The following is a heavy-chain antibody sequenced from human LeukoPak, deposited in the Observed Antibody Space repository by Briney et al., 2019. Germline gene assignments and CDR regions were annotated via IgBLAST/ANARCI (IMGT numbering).Heavy chain of an antibody. Sequence: ASVKVSCKASGYTFTSYGISWVRQAPGQGLEWMGWISAYNGNTNYAQKLQGRVTMTTDTSTSTAYMELSRLRSDDTAVYYCARDYSGSYQYNWFDPWGQGTLVTVSS. CDR2: ISAYNGNT. CDR1: GYTFTSYG. V-gene: IGHV1-18*01. J-gene: IGHJ5*02. CDR3: ARDYSGSYQYNWFDP. D-gene: IGHD1-26*01.